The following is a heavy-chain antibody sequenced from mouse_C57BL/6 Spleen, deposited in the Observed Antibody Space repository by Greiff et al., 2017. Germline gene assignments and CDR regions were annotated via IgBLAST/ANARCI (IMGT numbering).Heavy chain of an antibody. V-gene: IGHV1-85*01. CDR3: ARYGIDYGHSRGYLDD. CDR2: IYPRGGST. CDR1: GYTFTSYY. Sequence: VQLKESGPELVKPGASVKLSCKASGYTFTSYYINWVKQRPGQGLEWIGWIYPRGGSTKYNEKFKGKATLTGDTSSSTAYMELHSLTSEDSAGYFCARYGIDYGHSRGYLDDWGQGTTLTVSS. D-gene: IGHD1-1*02. J-gene: IGHJ2*01.